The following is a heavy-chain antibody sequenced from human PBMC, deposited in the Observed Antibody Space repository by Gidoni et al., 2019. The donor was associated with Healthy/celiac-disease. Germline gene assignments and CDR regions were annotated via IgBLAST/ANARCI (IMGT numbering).Heavy chain of an antibody. CDR3: ARVLGYYDSSVYYFDY. D-gene: IGHD3-22*01. Sequence: QVQQQESGPGLVKPSQTLSLTCTVSGGSISSGDYYWSWIRQPPGKGLEWIGYIYYSGSTYYNPSLKSRVTISVDTSKNQFSLKLSSVTAADTAVYYCARVLGYYDSSVYYFDYWGQGTLVTVSS. V-gene: IGHV4-30-4*01. J-gene: IGHJ4*02. CDR2: IYYSGST. CDR1: GGSISSGDYY.